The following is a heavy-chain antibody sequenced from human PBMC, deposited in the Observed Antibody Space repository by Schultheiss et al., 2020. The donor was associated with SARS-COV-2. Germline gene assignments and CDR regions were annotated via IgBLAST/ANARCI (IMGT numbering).Heavy chain of an antibody. Sequence: GGSLRLSCAASGFTFSGSAMHWVRQASGKGLEWVGRIRSKTDGGTTDYAAPVKGRFTISRDDSKNTLYLQMNSLKTEDTAVYYCTTNYYDSSGYYYDDYWGQGTLVTVSS. CDR1: GFTFSGSA. V-gene: IGHV3-15*01. CDR2: IRSKTDGGTT. CDR3: TTNYYDSSGYYYDDY. J-gene: IGHJ4*02. D-gene: IGHD3-22*01.